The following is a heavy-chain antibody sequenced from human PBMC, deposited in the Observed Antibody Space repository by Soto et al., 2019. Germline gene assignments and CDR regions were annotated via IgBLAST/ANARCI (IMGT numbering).Heavy chain of an antibody. D-gene: IGHD6-13*01. J-gene: IGHJ6*02. V-gene: IGHV4-59*05. Sequence: SETLSLTCTVSGGSISSYYWSWIRQPPGKGLEWIGSIYSIGSTYYNPSLKSRVTISVDTSKNQFSLKLSSVTAADTAVYYCRRSSRYSTDVWGQGTTVT. CDR3: RRSSRYSTDV. CDR1: GGSISSYY. CDR2: IYSIGST.